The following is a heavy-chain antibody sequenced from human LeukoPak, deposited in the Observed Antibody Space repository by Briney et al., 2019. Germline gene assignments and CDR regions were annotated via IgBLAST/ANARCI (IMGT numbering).Heavy chain of an antibody. CDR2: ISAYNGNT. D-gene: IGHD5-12*01. V-gene: IGHV1-18*01. J-gene: IGHJ4*02. CDR3: ARGGIVATIPSVDY. CDR1: GYTFPSYG. Sequence: ASVTVSFKASGYTFPSYGIRWVRQAPGQGLEWMGWISAYNGNTNYAQKLQGRVTMTTDTSTSTAYRELRSLRSDDTAVYYCARGGIVATIPSVDYWGQGTLVTVSS.